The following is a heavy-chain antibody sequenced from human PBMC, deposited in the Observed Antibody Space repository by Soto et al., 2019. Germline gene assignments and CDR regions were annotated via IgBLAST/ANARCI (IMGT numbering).Heavy chain of an antibody. V-gene: IGHV1-69*06. Sequence: QVQLEQSGAEVKKPGSSVKISCKASGGTLSDHGVSWLRQAPGQGLEWVGGTIPVFNTAKYAPKFQGRVTIAADKSTNRAYLEWGSLRSDDTAFYYCARGVYGSGNYYTGPSAFDIWGQGTLVIVSS. CDR2: TIPVFNTA. CDR1: GGTLSDHG. D-gene: IGHD3-10*01. J-gene: IGHJ3*02. CDR3: ARGVYGSGNYYTGPSAFDI.